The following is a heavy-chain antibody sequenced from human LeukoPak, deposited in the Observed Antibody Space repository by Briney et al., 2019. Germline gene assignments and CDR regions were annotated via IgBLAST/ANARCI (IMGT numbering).Heavy chain of an antibody. CDR1: GYTFTSYG. CDR2: ISAYNGNT. D-gene: IGHD2-21*02. Sequence: ASVKVSCKASGYTFTSYGISWVRQAPGQGLEWMGWISAYNGNTHYAQKLQGRVTMTTDTSTSTAYMELRSLRSDDTAVYYCARDSVVVTYLHLNPDYWGQGTLVTVSS. J-gene: IGHJ4*02. CDR3: ARDSVVVTYLHLNPDY. V-gene: IGHV1-18*01.